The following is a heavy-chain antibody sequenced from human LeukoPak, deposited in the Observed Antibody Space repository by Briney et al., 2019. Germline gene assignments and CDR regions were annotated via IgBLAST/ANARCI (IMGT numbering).Heavy chain of an antibody. D-gene: IGHD3-22*01. Sequence: GGSLRLSCAASGFTFSSYGMHWVRQAPGKGLEWVAVISYDGSNKYYADSVKGRFTISRDNSKNTLYLQMNSLRAEDTAVYYCAKSDYYDSSGYLDYWGQGTLVTVPS. V-gene: IGHV3-30*18. J-gene: IGHJ4*02. CDR3: AKSDYYDSSGYLDY. CDR2: ISYDGSNK. CDR1: GFTFSSYG.